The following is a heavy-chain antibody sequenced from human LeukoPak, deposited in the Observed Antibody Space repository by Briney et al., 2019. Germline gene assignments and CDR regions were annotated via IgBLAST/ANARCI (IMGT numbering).Heavy chain of an antibody. Sequence: GGSLRLSCGASGFMFSRYWMTWVRQAPGKGLEWVANIKEDGDWKNLADSVKGRFTISRDNAKNSLYLEMNSLRAEDTALYYCARDGASGSYYTTVSGWGQGTLVTVSS. CDR2: IKEDGDWK. D-gene: IGHD3-10*01. CDR3: ARDGASGSYYTTVSG. J-gene: IGHJ4*02. CDR1: GFMFSRYW. V-gene: IGHV3-7*03.